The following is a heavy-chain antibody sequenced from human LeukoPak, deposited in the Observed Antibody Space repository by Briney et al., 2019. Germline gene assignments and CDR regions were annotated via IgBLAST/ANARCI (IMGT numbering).Heavy chain of an antibody. D-gene: IGHD1-26*01. CDR3: ARRKSGTYGSWIDY. Sequence: KPAETLSLTCTVSGGSISNYYWSWIRQPPGKGLEWIGYVHYSGSTNYKPSLESRVTISVDTSKNHFSLKLSSVTAADTAVYYCARRKSGTYGSWIDYWGQGTVVTVPS. V-gene: IGHV4-59*08. CDR1: GGSISNYY. J-gene: IGHJ4*02. CDR2: VHYSGST.